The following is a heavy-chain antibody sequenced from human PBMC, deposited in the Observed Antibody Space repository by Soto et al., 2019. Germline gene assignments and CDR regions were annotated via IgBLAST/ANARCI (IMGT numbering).Heavy chain of an antibody. CDR3: ARDPPYYYDSSGYYSAFDI. D-gene: IGHD3-22*01. J-gene: IGHJ3*02. Sequence: QVQLVQSGAEVKKPGSSVKVSCKASGGTFSSYAISWVRQAPGQGLEWMGGIIPIFGTANYAQKFQGRVTITADESTSTAYMELSSLRSEDTAVYYCARDPPYYYDSSGYYSAFDIWGQGTMVTVSS. CDR1: GGTFSSYA. CDR2: IIPIFGTA. V-gene: IGHV1-69*01.